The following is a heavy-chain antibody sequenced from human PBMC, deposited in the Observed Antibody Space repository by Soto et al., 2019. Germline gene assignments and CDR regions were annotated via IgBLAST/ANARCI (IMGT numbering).Heavy chain of an antibody. CDR3: AKEVVLTGYSYYYGMDV. V-gene: IGHV3-23*01. J-gene: IGHJ6*02. CDR1: GFTFSSYA. D-gene: IGHD3-9*01. CDR2: ISGSGGST. Sequence: GGSLRLSCAASGFTFSSYAMSWVRQAPGKGLEWVSAISGSGGSTYYADSVKGRFTISRDNSKNTLYLQMNSLRAEDTAVYYCAKEVVLTGYSYYYGMDVWGQGTTVTVSS.